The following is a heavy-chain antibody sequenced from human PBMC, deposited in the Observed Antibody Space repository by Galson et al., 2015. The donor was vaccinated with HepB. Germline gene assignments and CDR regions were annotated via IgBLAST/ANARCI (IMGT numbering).Heavy chain of an antibody. Sequence: SLRLSCAASGFTFSSYSMNWVRQAPGQGLELVANINEDGSARYHVESVKGRFTISRDNTKNSLYLEMNSLRAEDTALYFCAGEGRYGTFFDDWGQGTLVTVSS. CDR1: GFTFSSYS. CDR2: INEDGSAR. CDR3: AGEGRYGTFFDD. D-gene: IGHD1-26*01. V-gene: IGHV3-7*03. J-gene: IGHJ4*02.